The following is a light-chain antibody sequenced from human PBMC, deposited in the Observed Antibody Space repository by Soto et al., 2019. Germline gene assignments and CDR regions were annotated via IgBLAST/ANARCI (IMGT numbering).Light chain of an antibody. V-gene: IGKV4-1*01. CDR3: QQYYNIPPVT. Sequence: DIVMTQSPDSLAVSLGERATINCKSSQSGLYSSNNKNYLAWYQQKPGQPPKLLIYWASTRESGVPDRFSGSGSGTDFTLTISSLQAEDAAVYYCQQYYNIPPVTFGGGTKVEIK. CDR2: WAS. J-gene: IGKJ4*01. CDR1: QSGLYSSNNKNY.